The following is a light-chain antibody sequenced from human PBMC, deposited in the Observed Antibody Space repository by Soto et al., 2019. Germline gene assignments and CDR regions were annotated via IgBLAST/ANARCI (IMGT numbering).Light chain of an antibody. CDR1: SSDVGGYDF. CDR3: CSFTSSRTAL. J-gene: IGLJ2*01. V-gene: IGLV2-14*01. CDR2: EVT. Sequence: QSVLTQPASVSGSPGQSITISCTGTSSDVGGYDFVSWYQLHPDKAPKLMIYEVTNRPSGVSDRFSGSKSGNTASLTISGLQAEDEDDYFCCSFTSSRTALFGGGTKLTVL.